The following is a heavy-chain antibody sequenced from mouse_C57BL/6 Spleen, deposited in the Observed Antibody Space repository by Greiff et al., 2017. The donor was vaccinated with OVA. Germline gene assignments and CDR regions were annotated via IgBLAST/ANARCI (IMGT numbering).Heavy chain of an antibody. CDR2: IYPRSGNT. D-gene: IGHD4-1*01. V-gene: IGHV1-81*01. Sequence: QVQLKESGAELARPGASVKLSCKASGYTFTSYGISWVKQRTGQGLEWIGEIYPRSGNTYYNEKFKGKATLTADKSSSTAYMELRSLTSEDSAVYFCARSNWDGYAMDYWGQGTSVTVSS. CDR1: GYTFTSYG. J-gene: IGHJ4*01. CDR3: ARSNWDGYAMDY.